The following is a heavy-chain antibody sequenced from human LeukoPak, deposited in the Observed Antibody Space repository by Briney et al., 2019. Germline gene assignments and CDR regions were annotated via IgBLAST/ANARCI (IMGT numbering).Heavy chain of an antibody. Sequence: GASVTVSCKASGYTFTSYGISWVRQAPGQGLEWMGWISAYNGNTNYAQKLQGRVTMTTDTSTSTAYMELRSLRSDDTAVYYCARGGYCSSTSCYDYYYYGMDVWGQGTTVTVSS. V-gene: IGHV1-18*01. D-gene: IGHD2-2*01. CDR2: ISAYNGNT. CDR3: ARGGYCSSTSCYDYYYYGMDV. J-gene: IGHJ6*02. CDR1: GYTFTSYG.